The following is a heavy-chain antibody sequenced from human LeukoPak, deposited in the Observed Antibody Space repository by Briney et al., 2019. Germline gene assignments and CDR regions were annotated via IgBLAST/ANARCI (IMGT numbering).Heavy chain of an antibody. CDR3: AREGLYSSSSSRYYYYGMDV. Sequence: SQTLSLTCTVSGGSISSGGYYWSWIRQHPGKGLEWIGYIYDSGSTYYNPSLKSRVTISVDTSKNQFSLKLSSVTAADTAVYYCAREGLYSSSSSRYYYYGMDVWGQGTTVTVSS. J-gene: IGHJ6*02. CDR2: IYDSGST. V-gene: IGHV4-31*03. CDR1: GGSISSGGYY. D-gene: IGHD6-6*01.